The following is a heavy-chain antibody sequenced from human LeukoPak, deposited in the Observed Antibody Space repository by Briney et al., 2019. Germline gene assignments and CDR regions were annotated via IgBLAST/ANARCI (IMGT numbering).Heavy chain of an antibody. D-gene: IGHD2-21*01. Sequence: GGSLRLSCAASGFTFSSYAMHWVRQAPGKGLEWVSAISGSGGSTYYADSVKGRFTISRDNSKNSLYLQMNSLRAEDTAVYYCARDLSVADAFDIWGQGTMVTVSS. CDR2: ISGSGGST. V-gene: IGHV3-23*01. CDR3: ARDLSVADAFDI. J-gene: IGHJ3*02. CDR1: GFTFSSYA.